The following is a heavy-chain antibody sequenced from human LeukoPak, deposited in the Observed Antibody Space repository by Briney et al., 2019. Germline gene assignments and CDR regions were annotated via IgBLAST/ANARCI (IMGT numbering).Heavy chain of an antibody. CDR1: GGSISSSSYY. J-gene: IGHJ5*02. CDR2: IYYSGST. CDR3: ARRGIAVAASRFDP. V-gene: IGHV4-39*01. Sequence: PSETLSLTCTVSGGSISSSSYYWGWIRQPPGKGLDWIGSIYYSGSTYYNPSLKSRVTISVDTSKNQFPLKLSSVTAADTAVYYCARRGIAVAASRFDPWGQGTLVTVSS. D-gene: IGHD6-19*01.